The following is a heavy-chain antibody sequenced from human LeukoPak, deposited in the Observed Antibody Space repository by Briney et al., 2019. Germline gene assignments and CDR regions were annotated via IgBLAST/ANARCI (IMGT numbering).Heavy chain of an antibody. CDR1: GITFSHHG. J-gene: IGHJ3*01. CDR3: VQGGQYTRAYSDAFGL. D-gene: IGHD2-21*01. V-gene: IGHV3-30*03. Sequence: YPGGSLRLSRAASGITFSHHGMDWVRQAPGKGLEWVAGIQYDGSIKFYLDSVKGRFTISRDNSKNTLDLQMNSLRFEDTAVYFCVQGGQYTRAYSDAFGLWGQGTMVTVSS. CDR2: IQYDGSIK.